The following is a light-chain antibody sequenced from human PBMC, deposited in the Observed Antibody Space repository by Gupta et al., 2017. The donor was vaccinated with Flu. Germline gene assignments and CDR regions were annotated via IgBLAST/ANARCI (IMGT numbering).Light chain of an antibody. V-gene: IGKV3-11*01. J-gene: IGKJ3*01. CDR2: DAS. Sequence: EIVLTQSPATLSLSPGERATLSCRASQSVSSYLAWYQQKPGLAPRLLIYDASDRATGIPARFSGSGSGTDFTLTISSLEPEDFAVYYCQQRVNWPITFGPGTKVDIK. CDR1: QSVSSY. CDR3: QQRVNWPIT.